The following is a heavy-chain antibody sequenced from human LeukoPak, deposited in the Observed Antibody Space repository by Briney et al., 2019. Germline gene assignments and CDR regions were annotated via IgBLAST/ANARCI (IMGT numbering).Heavy chain of an antibody. D-gene: IGHD2-21*02. CDR1: GYTLTELS. Sequence: ASVKVSCKVSGYTLTELSMHWVRQAPGKGLEWMGGFDPEDGETIYAQKFQGRVTMTEDTSTDTAYMELSSLRSEDTAVYYCARGPDLNYCGGDCYNFDYWGQGTLVTVSS. J-gene: IGHJ4*02. CDR3: ARGPDLNYCGGDCYNFDY. V-gene: IGHV1-24*01. CDR2: FDPEDGET.